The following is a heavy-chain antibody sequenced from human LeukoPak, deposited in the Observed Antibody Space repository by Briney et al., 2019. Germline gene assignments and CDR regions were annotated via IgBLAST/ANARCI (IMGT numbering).Heavy chain of an antibody. CDR1: GGPFDNYA. CDR3: ARRTDRVDDASDV. J-gene: IGHJ3*01. Sequence: ASVKISCKSSGGPFDNYAINWVRQAPGQGLEWMGRIIPSLNRANYAQIRVTITADKSTATAYMELSGLRYEDTAVYYCARRTDRVDDASDVWGQGTMVTVSS. D-gene: IGHD3/OR15-3a*01. V-gene: IGHV1-69*04. CDR2: IIPSLNRA.